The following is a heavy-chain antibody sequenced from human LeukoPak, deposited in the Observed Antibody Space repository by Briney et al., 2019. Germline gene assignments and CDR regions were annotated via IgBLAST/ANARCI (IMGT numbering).Heavy chain of an antibody. J-gene: IGHJ5*02. D-gene: IGHD3-3*01. Sequence: ASVKVSCKASGYTFTSYGISWVRQAPGQGLEWMGWISAYNGNTNYAQKPQGRVTMTTDTSTSTAYMELRSLRSDDTAVYYCARDLHITIFGVVIGHNWFDPWGQGTLVTVSS. CDR2: ISAYNGNT. V-gene: IGHV1-18*01. CDR1: GYTFTSYG. CDR3: ARDLHITIFGVVIGHNWFDP.